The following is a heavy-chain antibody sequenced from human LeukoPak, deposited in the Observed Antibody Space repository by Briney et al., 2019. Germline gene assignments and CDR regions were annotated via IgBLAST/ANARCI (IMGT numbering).Heavy chain of an antibody. CDR3: AVALHYYDDY. CDR2: ISISGSTI. D-gene: IGHD3-22*01. CDR1: GLTSSDFY. Sequence: CLRPSPAASGLTSSDFYMSSIRRAPAKGVKWVSYISISGSTIYYADHVKGRFTISRDNDKNSLYLQMNGLRAEDTAVYYCAVALHYYDDYWGQGTLVTVSS. J-gene: IGHJ4*02. V-gene: IGHV3-11*01.